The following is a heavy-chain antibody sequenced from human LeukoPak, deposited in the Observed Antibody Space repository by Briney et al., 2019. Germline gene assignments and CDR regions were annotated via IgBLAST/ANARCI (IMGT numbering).Heavy chain of an antibody. J-gene: IGHJ4*02. CDR3: AKDGGHGDYSDY. Sequence: GGSLRLSCAASGFTFSTYVMSWVRQAPGKGLEWVSTISGSGGSTYYADSVKGRFTISRDTSKNTLSLQMNSLRAEDTALYYCAKDGGHGDYSDYWGQGTLVTVSS. CDR1: GFTFSTYV. D-gene: IGHD3-16*01. V-gene: IGHV3-23*01. CDR2: ISGSGGST.